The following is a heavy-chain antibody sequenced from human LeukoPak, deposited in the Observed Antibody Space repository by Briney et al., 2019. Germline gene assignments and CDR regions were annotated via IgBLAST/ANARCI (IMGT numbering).Heavy chain of an antibody. CDR3: ARDRMVTYFDY. Sequence: SGGSLRLSCAASGFTFSNYAMSSVRQAPGKGLEWVSGLSGSGHSTYYADSVKGRFTISRDNSKNTLYLQMNSLGAEDTAMYYCARDRMVTYFDYWGQGTLVTVSS. J-gene: IGHJ4*02. CDR2: LSGSGHST. V-gene: IGHV3-23*01. D-gene: IGHD5-18*01. CDR1: GFTFSNYA.